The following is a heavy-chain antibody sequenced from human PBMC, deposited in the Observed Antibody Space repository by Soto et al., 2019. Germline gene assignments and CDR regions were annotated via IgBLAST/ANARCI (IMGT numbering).Heavy chain of an antibody. V-gene: IGHV1-69*01. D-gene: IGHD3-10*01. CDR3: ERNGTYGSPLSQYSGMDV. CDR1: GGTFDNFI. Sequence: QVQLVQSGAEVQEPGSSVRVSCKASGGTFDNFIMNWVRQTPGQGLEWMGGIVPMLGAPTYAEKVKGRVTISATGLRRPMFIVVARVKSEDAAIYYCERNGTYGSPLSQYSGMDVWGPGTKVTVSS. J-gene: IGHJ6*02. CDR2: IVPMLGAP.